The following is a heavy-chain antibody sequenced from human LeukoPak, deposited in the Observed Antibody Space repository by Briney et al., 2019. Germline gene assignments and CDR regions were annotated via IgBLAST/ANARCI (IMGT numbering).Heavy chain of an antibody. CDR3: ARGHYDMGV. CDR1: GFSFGDFY. Sequence: GGSLRLSCAASGFSFGDFYMTWIRQAPGKGLEWLSHISPSSAYTNFADSVKGRFTISRDNANNSLYLQMNSLRAEDTAVYYCARGHYDMGVWGQGTTVTVSS. J-gene: IGHJ6*02. V-gene: IGHV3-11*06. CDR2: ISPSSAYT.